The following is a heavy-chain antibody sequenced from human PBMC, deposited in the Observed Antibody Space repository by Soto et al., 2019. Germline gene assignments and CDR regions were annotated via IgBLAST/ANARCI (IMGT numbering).Heavy chain of an antibody. V-gene: IGHV4-59*01. CDR1: GGSISSYY. CDR3: ASYDSSGYYYAY. CDR2: TYYSGST. D-gene: IGHD3-22*01. J-gene: IGHJ4*02. Sequence: SETLSLTCTVSGGSISSYYWSWIRQPPGKGLEWIGYTYYSGSTNYNPSLKSRVTISVDTSKNQFSLKLSSVTAADTAVYYCASYDSSGYYYAYWGQGTLVTVSS.